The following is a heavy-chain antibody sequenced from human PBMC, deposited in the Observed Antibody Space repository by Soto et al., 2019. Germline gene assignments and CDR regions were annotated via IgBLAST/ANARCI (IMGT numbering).Heavy chain of an antibody. CDR1: GYTFTSCY. Sequence: QVHLVQSGAEVKEPGASVKVSCKASGYTFTSCYIHWVRQAPGQGLEWMGIINPSGGSTTYAQKFQGRVTMTRDTSTSTVYMELSSLKSEDTAVYYCARADKGGSYWGQGTLVTVSP. J-gene: IGHJ4*02. CDR2: INPSGGST. CDR3: ARADKGGSY. D-gene: IGHD1-26*01. V-gene: IGHV1-46*01.